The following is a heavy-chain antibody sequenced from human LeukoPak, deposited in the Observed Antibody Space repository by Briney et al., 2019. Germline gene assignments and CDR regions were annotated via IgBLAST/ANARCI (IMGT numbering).Heavy chain of an antibody. V-gene: IGHV3-23*01. D-gene: IGHD4-17*01. CDR3: AKDRSRNYGDYDALDY. Sequence: GGSLRLSCAASGFTFSSYAMSWVRQAPGKGLEWVSVISGSGSSTYYADSVKGRFTISRDNSKNTLYLQMNSLRAEDTAVYYCAKDRSRNYGDYDALDYWGQGTLVTVSS. J-gene: IGHJ4*02. CDR2: ISGSGSST. CDR1: GFTFSSYA.